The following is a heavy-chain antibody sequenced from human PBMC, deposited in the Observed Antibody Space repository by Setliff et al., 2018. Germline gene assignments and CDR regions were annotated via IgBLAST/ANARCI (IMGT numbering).Heavy chain of an antibody. V-gene: IGHV1-69*10. CDR1: GATFANFA. Sequence: SVKVSCKAPGATFANFALNWVRQAPGQGPEWMGGIVPRDAITKYAPKFQGRLTITADKSTNTVYMELSSLRSDDTAVYFCTRDQGAFFECFDYWGQGSLVTVSS. CDR2: IVPRDAIT. J-gene: IGHJ4*02. D-gene: IGHD3-16*01. CDR3: TRDQGAFFECFDY.